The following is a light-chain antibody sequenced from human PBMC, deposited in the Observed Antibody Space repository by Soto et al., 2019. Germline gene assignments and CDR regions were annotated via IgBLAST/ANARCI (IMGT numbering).Light chain of an antibody. CDR3: QHYTLYSAS. J-gene: IGKJ1*01. Sequence: DIRMTQSPSTLSASVGDRVTISCRASQTIFTYLAWYQQKPGKAPKLLIFDASTLQSGVPPRFSGSGSGTEFTLTISSLQPDDFATYYCQHYTLYSASFGPGTKV. V-gene: IGKV1-5*01. CDR1: QTIFTY. CDR2: DAS.